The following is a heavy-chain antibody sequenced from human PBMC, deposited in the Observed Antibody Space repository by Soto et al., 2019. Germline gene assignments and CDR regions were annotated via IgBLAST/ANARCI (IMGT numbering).Heavy chain of an antibody. CDR2: IIPILGTA. CDR1: GYTFSSYT. D-gene: IGHD5-18*01. V-gene: IGHV1-69*08. CDR3: AREPLEMATAYFDY. Sequence: SVKVSCKASGYTFSSYTISWVRQALGQGLEWMGKIIPILGTANYAQKFQGRATITADKSTSTAYMELSSLRSEDTAVYYCAREPLEMATAYFDYWGQGTLVTVSS. J-gene: IGHJ4*02.